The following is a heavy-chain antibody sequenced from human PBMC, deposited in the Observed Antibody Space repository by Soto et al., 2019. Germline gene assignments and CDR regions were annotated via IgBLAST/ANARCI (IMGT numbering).Heavy chain of an antibody. CDR3: ARGGIMVADPMVRGGNFDY. Sequence: EVQLVESGGGLVQPGRSLRLSCAASGFTFDDYAMHWVRQSPGKGLEWVSGISWNSGSIGYADSVKGRFTISRDNAKNTLYLQMNSLRAEETGLYYCARGGIMVADPMVRGGNFDYWGQGTLVTVSS. D-gene: IGHD3-10*01. J-gene: IGHJ4*02. V-gene: IGHV3-9*01. CDR1: GFTFDDYA. CDR2: ISWNSGSI.